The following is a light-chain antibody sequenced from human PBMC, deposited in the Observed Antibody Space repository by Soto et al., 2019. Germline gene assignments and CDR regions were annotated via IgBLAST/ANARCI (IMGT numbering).Light chain of an antibody. CDR2: CAS. Sequence: EIVMTQSPATLSVSPGERATLSCRASQSVSSNLAWYQQKPGQAPRLLIYCASTRATGIPARFSGSGSGTEFTLTLSSLQSEDFAVYYCQQYTNWPPWTFGQGTKVEIK. CDR3: QQYTNWPPWT. J-gene: IGKJ1*01. V-gene: IGKV3-15*01. CDR1: QSVSSN.